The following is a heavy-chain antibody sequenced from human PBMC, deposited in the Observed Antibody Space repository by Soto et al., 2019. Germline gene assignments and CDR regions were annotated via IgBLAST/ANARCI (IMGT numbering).Heavy chain of an antibody. CDR3: ARGRYYYDSSGYSPYYFDY. V-gene: IGHV1-18*01. Sequence: QVQLVQSGAEVKKPGASVKVSCKASGYTFTSYGISWVRQAPGQGLEWMGWISAYNGNTNYAQKLQGRVTMTTDTSTSTAYMELRSLRSDDTAVYYCARGRYYYDSSGYSPYYFDYWGKGTLVTVSS. J-gene: IGHJ4*02. D-gene: IGHD3-22*01. CDR1: GYTFTSYG. CDR2: ISAYNGNT.